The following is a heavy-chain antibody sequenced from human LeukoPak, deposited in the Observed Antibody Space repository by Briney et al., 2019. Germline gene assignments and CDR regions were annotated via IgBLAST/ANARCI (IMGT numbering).Heavy chain of an antibody. V-gene: IGHV4-34*01. J-gene: IGHJ4*02. CDR3: ARLNTASYGDY. D-gene: IGHD2-21*02. Sequence: SETLSLTCAVYGGSFSGYYWSWIRQPPGKGLEWIGEINHSGSTNYNPSLKSRVTMSVDTSKNQFSLKLSSVTAADTAVYYCARLNTASYGDYWGQGTLVTVSS. CDR2: INHSGST. CDR1: GGSFSGYY.